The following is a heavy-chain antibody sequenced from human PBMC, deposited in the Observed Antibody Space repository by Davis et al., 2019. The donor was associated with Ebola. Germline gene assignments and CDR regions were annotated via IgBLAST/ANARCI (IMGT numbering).Heavy chain of an antibody. CDR2: IRFDGNNK. Sequence: PGGSLRLSCAASAFTFSSYGMFWVRQAPGRGLEWVAFIRFDGNNKYYADSVKGRFTVSRDNSKNTLYLQMNNLRIEDTAFYYCAKRGCSGLGCHSYHFDSWGQGALVTVSS. CDR3: AKRGCSGLGCHSYHFDS. V-gene: IGHV3-30*02. J-gene: IGHJ4*02. CDR1: AFTFSSYG. D-gene: IGHD2-15*01.